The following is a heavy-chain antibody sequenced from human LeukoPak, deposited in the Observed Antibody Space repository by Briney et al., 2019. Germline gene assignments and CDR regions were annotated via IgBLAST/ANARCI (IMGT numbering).Heavy chain of an antibody. CDR2: IYSSVST. D-gene: IGHD1-26*01. Sequence: PSETLSLTCAVSGGSISSNAYYWAWIRQPPGKGLEWIGSIYSSVSTYYNPSLKSRVTISVDTSKNQFSLRLSSVTAADTALYYCAYSASYGHLGYWGQGIPVTVSS. V-gene: IGHV4-39*01. CDR3: AYSASYGHLGY. J-gene: IGHJ4*02. CDR1: GGSISSNAYY.